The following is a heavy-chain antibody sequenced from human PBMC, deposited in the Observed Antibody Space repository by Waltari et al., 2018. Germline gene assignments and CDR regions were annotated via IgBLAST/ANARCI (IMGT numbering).Heavy chain of an antibody. CDR2: IKNKIDGGTR. CDR1: GFSFSNAW. J-gene: IGHJ3*02. Sequence: EVLLVEAGGSLVKPGGSLRLSCAGSGFSFSNAWMNWVRQAPGKGLEWVGRIKNKIDGGTRDYAAPLKGRFTISRDDSKNTLYLQMNSLKIEDTAVYYCTTRTWADGFDIWGQGTMVTVSS. D-gene: IGHD7-27*01. V-gene: IGHV3-15*02. CDR3: TTRTWADGFDI.